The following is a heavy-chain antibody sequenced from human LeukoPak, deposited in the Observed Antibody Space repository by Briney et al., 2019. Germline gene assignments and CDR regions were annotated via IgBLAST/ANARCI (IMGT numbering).Heavy chain of an antibody. CDR1: GYSISSSNW. CDR2: MYYTGST. D-gene: IGHD3-3*01. Sequence: SDTLSLTCAVSGYSISSSNWWGWIRRPPGKGLEWIGYMYYTGSTYYNPSLKSRVTMSVDTSKNQFSLKLSSVTAVDTAVYYCARTRVARFAFDIWGQGTMVIVSS. J-gene: IGHJ3*02. CDR3: ARTRVARFAFDI. V-gene: IGHV4-28*01.